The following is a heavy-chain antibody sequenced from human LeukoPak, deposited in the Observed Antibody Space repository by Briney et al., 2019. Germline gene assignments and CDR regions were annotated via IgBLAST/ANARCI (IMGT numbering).Heavy chain of an antibody. V-gene: IGHV4-4*07. CDR1: GDSLNDYY. J-gene: IGHJ5*01. CDR3: VREGGAAAGRNWFDP. CDR2: IYPSGST. D-gene: IGHD6-13*01. Sequence: SETLSLTCTFFGDSLNDYYWTWIRQPAGKGLEWIGHIYPSGSTDYVPSLKSRVTMSTDTSKNQFSLRLTSVTAADTAVYYCVREGGAAAGRNWFDPWGQGILVTVSS.